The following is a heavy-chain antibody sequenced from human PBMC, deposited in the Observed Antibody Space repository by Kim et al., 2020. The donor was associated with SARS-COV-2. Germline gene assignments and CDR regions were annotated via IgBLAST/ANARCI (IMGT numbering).Heavy chain of an antibody. CDR2: ISAYNGNT. CDR1: GYTFTSYG. V-gene: IGHV1-18*01. D-gene: IGHD1-1*01. CDR3: ARDTYNYNWFDP. Sequence: ASVKVSCKASGYTFTSYGISWVRQAPGQGLEWMGWISAYNGNTNYAQKLQGRATMTTDTSTSTAYMELRSLRSDDTAVYYCARDTYNYNWFDPWGQGTLVTVSS. J-gene: IGHJ5*02.